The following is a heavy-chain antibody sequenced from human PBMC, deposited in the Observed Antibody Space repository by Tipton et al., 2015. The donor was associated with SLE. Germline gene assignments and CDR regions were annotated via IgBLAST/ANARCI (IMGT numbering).Heavy chain of an antibody. CDR3: AGELSYYGMDV. J-gene: IGHJ6*02. CDR1: GFTFSSYD. CDR2: IWYDGSNK. Sequence: SLRLSCAASGFTFSSYDIHWVRQAPGKGLEWVAVIWYDGSNKYYADSVKGRFTISRDNSKNTLYLQMNSLRGEDTAVYYCAGELSYYGMDVWGQGTTVTV. V-gene: IGHV3-33*08. D-gene: IGHD3-16*02.